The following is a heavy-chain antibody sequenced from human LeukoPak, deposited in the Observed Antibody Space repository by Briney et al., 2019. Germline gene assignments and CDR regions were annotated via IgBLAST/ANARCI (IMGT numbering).Heavy chain of an antibody. Sequence: GGSLSLSCAASGFTFSNHAMSWVRQAPGKGLECVSAISGSGGSTYYADSVKGRFTISRDNSKNTLYLQMNSLRVEDTAVYYCAKDITGHNRGWYDYWGQGTLVTVSS. CDR3: AKDITGHNRGWYDY. CDR1: GFTFSNHA. J-gene: IGHJ4*02. D-gene: IGHD6-19*01. CDR2: ISGSGGST. V-gene: IGHV3-23*01.